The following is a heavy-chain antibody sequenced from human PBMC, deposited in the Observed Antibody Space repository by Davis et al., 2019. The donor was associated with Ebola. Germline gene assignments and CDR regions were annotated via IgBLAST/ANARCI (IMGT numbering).Heavy chain of an antibody. J-gene: IGHJ4*02. V-gene: IGHV3-30*18. CDR1: GFTFSSYG. Sequence: PGESLKLSCAASGFTFSSYGMHWVRQAPGKGLEWVAAISNDGSDNFYADSVKGRFTISRDNSKNTLYLQMNSLRAEDTAVYYCAKSGGSSSWFEYYFDYWGQGTLVTVSS. CDR3: AKSGGSSSWFEYYFDY. CDR2: ISNDGSDN. D-gene: IGHD2-15*01.